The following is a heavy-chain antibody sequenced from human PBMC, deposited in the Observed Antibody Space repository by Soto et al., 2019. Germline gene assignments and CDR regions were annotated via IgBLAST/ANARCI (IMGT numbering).Heavy chain of an antibody. CDR3: ASARHIGP. D-gene: IGHD2-21*01. J-gene: IGHJ5*02. V-gene: IGHV3-7*01. CDR2: IKQDGSES. Sequence: GGSLRLSCAASGFTFSNYWMSWVRQAPGKGLEWVANIKQDGSESNYADSVKGRFTISRDNAENSLYLQMTSLRAEDTAVYYCASARHIGPWGQGILVTVSS. CDR1: GFTFSNYW.